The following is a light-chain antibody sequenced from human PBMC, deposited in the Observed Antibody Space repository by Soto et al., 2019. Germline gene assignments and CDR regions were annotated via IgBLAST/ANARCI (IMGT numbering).Light chain of an antibody. CDR2: LNNDGSH. V-gene: IGLV4-69*01. CDR3: QTWGTGIQV. CDR1: SGHSSYA. Sequence: QLVLTQSPSASASLGASVKLTCTLSSGHSSYAIAWHQKQPGKGPRYLMVLNNDGSHTTGDGIPDRFSGSSSGAERYLTISSLQAEDEADYYCQTWGTGIQVFGGGTKLTVL. J-gene: IGLJ2*01.